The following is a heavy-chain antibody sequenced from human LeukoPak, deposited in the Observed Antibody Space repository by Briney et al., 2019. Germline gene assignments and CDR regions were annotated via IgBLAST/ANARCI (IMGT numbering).Heavy chain of an antibody. CDR2: MNPTSGDT. D-gene: IGHD2-21*01. CDR3: ARVVMKAFYYYYMDV. V-gene: IGHV1-8*01. CDR1: GYTFSDYD. Sequence: ASVKVSCKASGYTFSDYDVNWVRQAPGQGLEWMGWMNPTSGDTGYAQKFQGRVTMTRSMSRNTAYMELSRLRSEDTAVYFCARVVMKAFYYYYMDVWGKGTTIIISS. J-gene: IGHJ6*03.